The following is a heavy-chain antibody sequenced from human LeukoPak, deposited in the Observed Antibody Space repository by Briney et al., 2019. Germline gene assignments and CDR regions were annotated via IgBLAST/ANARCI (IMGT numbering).Heavy chain of an antibody. J-gene: IGHJ5*02. D-gene: IGHD6-6*01. V-gene: IGHV4-59*08. CDR3: ARHSSSSRGWFDP. CDR1: GGSINSYY. CDR2: IYYSGST. Sequence: SETLSLTCTVSGGSINSYYWSWIRQPPGKGLEWIGYIYYSGSTNYNSSLKSRVTISVGTSKNQFSLKLSSVTAADTAVYYCARHSSSSRGWFDPWGQGTLVTVSS.